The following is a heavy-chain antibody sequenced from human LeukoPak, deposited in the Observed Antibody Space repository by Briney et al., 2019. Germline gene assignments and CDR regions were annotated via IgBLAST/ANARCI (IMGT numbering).Heavy chain of an antibody. J-gene: IGHJ4*02. D-gene: IGHD3-3*01. CDR2: IYYSGDT. CDR3: ARRRGDFWSDYYAFDY. Sequence: SETLSLTCTVSGGSISGYYWSWIRQPPGKGLEWIGYIYYSGDTNYNPSLTSRVTISLDTSKNQFSLKLSSVTAADTAVYYCARRRGDFWSDYYAFDYWGQGTLVTISS. CDR1: GGSISGYY. V-gene: IGHV4-59*08.